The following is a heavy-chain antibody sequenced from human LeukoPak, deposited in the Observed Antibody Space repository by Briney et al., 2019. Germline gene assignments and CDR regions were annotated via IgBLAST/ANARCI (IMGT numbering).Heavy chain of an antibody. CDR1: GFVFNRYG. J-gene: IGHJ5*02. Sequence: GGSLRLSCATSGFVFNRYGLHWVRQAPGKGLEWVAVIWNDGSNKFYADSVRGRFIISRDNSKNTLYLQMDSLRDEDTALYYCSRDYIAVGVTDHPGGNWFDPRGQGALVIVSS. CDR3: SRDYIAVGVTDHPGGNWFDP. D-gene: IGHD2-21*02. V-gene: IGHV3-33*01. CDR2: IWNDGSNK.